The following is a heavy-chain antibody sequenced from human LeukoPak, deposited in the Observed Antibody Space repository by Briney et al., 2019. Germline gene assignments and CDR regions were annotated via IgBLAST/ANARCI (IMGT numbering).Heavy chain of an antibody. CDR1: NVSISSGSHY. CDR2: IYAGGRS. Sequence: SETLSLTCTVSNVSISSGSHYWNWIRQPAGKGLEWIGRIYAGGRSNYNPSLRSRVTISVDTSKNQFSLRLSSMTATDTGVYYCASDHSGWLGLGYWGQGTLVSVSS. CDR3: ASDHSGWLGLGY. J-gene: IGHJ4*02. D-gene: IGHD6-19*01. V-gene: IGHV4-61*02.